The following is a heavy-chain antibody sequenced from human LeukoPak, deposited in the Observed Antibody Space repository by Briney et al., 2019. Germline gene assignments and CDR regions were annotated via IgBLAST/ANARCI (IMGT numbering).Heavy chain of an antibody. D-gene: IGHD6-19*01. V-gene: IGHV1-3*01. Sequence: ASVKVSCKASGGTFSSYAISWVRQAPGQGLEWMGWINAGNGNTKYSQKFQGRVTITRDTSASTAYMELSSLRSEDTAVYYCARGRPYSSGWLDYWGQGTLVTVSS. CDR3: ARGRPYSSGWLDY. J-gene: IGHJ4*02. CDR1: GGTFSSYA. CDR2: INAGNGNT.